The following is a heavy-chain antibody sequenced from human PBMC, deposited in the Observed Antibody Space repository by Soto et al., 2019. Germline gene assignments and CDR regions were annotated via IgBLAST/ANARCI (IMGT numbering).Heavy chain of an antibody. D-gene: IGHD3-10*01. CDR2: IKMDASEK. Sequence: GPLRLSCTVAGVTIGSYCMSWVRQTPGKGLEWLATIKMDASEKKYVDSVKGRFTMSRDNAKNSLYLQMDSLRAEDTAVYYCALYSGYGPEASVNHCLDYCGHAT. CDR3: ALYSGYGPEASVNHCLDY. V-gene: IGHV3-7*01. J-gene: IGHJ4*03. CDR1: GVTIGSYC.